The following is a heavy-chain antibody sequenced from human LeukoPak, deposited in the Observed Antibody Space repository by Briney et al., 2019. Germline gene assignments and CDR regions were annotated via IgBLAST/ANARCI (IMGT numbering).Heavy chain of an antibody. Sequence: SVKVSCKASGGTFSSYAISWVRQAPGQGLEWMGGIIPIFGTTNYAQRFQGRVTITADESTSTAYMELGSLRSEDTAVYYCARPQRSTVSYYYYGMDVGGQGTTVPVS. J-gene: IGHJ6*02. CDR2: IIPIFGTT. V-gene: IGHV1-69*01. CDR1: GGTFSSYA. D-gene: IGHD4-11*01. CDR3: ARPQRSTVSYYYYGMDV.